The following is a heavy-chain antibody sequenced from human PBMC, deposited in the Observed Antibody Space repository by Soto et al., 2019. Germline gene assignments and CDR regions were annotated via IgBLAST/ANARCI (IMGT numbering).Heavy chain of an antibody. V-gene: IGHV3-23*01. J-gene: IGHJ4*02. D-gene: IGHD3-3*01. CDR1: GFTFSSYA. CDR3: AKAGRRITIFGVVIGPMGF. Sequence: PGGSLRLSCAASGFTFSSYAMSWVRQAPGKGLEWVSAISGSGGSTYYADSGKGRFTISRDNSKNTLYLQMNSLRAEDTAVYYCAKAGRRITIFGVVIGPMGFWGQGTLVTVSS. CDR2: ISGSGGST.